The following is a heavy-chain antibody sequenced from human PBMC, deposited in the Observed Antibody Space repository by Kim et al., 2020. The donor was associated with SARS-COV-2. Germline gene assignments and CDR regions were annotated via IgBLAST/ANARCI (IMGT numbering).Heavy chain of an antibody. CDR3: ARPYYYDSSGYYSYYYYGMVV. D-gene: IGHD3-22*01. V-gene: IGHV1-69*13. Sequence: SVKVSCKASGGTFSSYAISWVRQAPGQGLEWMGGIIPIFGTANYAQKFQGRVTITADESTSTAYMELSSLRSEDTAVYYCARPYYYDSSGYYSYYYYGMVVWGQGTTVTVAS. J-gene: IGHJ6*02. CDR1: GGTFSSYA. CDR2: IIPIFGTA.